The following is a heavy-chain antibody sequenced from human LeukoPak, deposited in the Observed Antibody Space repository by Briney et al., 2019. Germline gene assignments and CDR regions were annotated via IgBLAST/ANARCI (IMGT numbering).Heavy chain of an antibody. J-gene: IGHJ1*01. CDR1: GYTFDNYA. Sequence: GGSLRLSCAASGYTFDNYAMNWVRQVPGKGLEWISLISWNSGTIGYADSVKGRFTISRDNANNFLYLQMNSLRAEDTALYYCARAYKDRSLAGKKEFFQHWGQGTLVTVSS. CDR3: ARAYKDRSLAGKKEFFQH. D-gene: IGHD6-19*01. CDR2: ISWNSGTI. V-gene: IGHV3-9*01.